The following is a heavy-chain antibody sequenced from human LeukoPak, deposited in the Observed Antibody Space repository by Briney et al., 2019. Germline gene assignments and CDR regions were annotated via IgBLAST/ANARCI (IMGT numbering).Heavy chain of an antibody. V-gene: IGHV1-18*01. J-gene: IGHJ6*02. CDR1: GYTFTSYG. CDR2: ISAYNGNT. D-gene: IGHD6-19*01. CDR3: ARGYSSGWYYYGMDV. Sequence: ASVKVSCKPSGYTFTSYGISWVRQAPGQGLEWMGWISAYNGNTNYAQKLQGRVTMATDTSTSTAYMELRSLRSDDTAVYYCARGYSSGWYYYGMDVWGQGTTVTVSS.